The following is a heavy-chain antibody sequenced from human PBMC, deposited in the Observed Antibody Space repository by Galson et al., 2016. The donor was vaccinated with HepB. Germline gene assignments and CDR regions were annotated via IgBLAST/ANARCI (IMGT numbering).Heavy chain of an antibody. V-gene: IGHV3-53*01. CDR3: ARGDLYNYRRINS. CDR1: GLSVSDNY. CDR2: IYRGGKT. D-gene: IGHD1-20*01. Sequence: SLRLSCAASGLSVSDNYMSWVRQAPGKGLEWVSVIYRGGKTDYADSVRGRFNISRDISKNVVYLQMNSLRAEDTAVYYCARGDLYNYRRINSWGQGTLVTVSS. J-gene: IGHJ4*02.